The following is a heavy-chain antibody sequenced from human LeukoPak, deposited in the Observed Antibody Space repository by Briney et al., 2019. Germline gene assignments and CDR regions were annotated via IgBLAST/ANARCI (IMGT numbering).Heavy chain of an antibody. V-gene: IGHV4-59*12. J-gene: IGHJ4*02. D-gene: IGHD3-22*01. CDR1: GGSISSYY. CDR3: AREQGYYDSSGYYHEGVDY. Sequence: SETLSLTCTVSGGSISSYYWSWIRQPPGKGLEWIGYIYYSGSTNYNPSLKSRVTMSVDTSKNQFSLKLSSVTAADTAVYYCAREQGYYDSSGYYHEGVDYWGQGTLVTVSS. CDR2: IYYSGST.